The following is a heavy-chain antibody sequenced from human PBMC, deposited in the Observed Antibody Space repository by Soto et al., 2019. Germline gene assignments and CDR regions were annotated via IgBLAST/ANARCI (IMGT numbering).Heavy chain of an antibody. CDR3: ARESTRSARSNPVTPGY. J-gene: IGHJ4*02. CDR1: GFTFSSYW. D-gene: IGHD4-17*01. Sequence: PGGSLRLSCAASGFTFSSYWMHWVRQAPGKGLVWVSRINSDGSSTSYADSVKGRFTISRDNAKNTLYLQMNSLRAEDTAVYYCARESTRSARSNPVTPGYWSQGTLVTVSS. V-gene: IGHV3-74*01. CDR2: INSDGSST.